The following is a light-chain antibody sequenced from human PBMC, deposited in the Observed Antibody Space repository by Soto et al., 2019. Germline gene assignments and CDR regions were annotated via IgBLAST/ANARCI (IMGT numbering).Light chain of an antibody. V-gene: IGKV1-13*02. J-gene: IGKJ5*01. Sequence: AIQLPQSPSSLSASVGDRVTITCRASQDTCIAVAWYQHKPGKGPMLLIYDASSLQSGVPSRFSGSGSGTYFTLTISSLQPQDSATYVCQQCKSYPITFGQGTRV. CDR3: QQCKSYPIT. CDR1: QDTCIA. CDR2: DAS.